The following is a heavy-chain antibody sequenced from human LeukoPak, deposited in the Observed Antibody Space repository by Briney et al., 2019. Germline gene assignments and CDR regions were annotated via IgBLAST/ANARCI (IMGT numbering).Heavy chain of an antibody. CDR3: AKDGGLWVSAHWGDS. D-gene: IGHD7-27*01. J-gene: IGHJ4*02. V-gene: IGHV3-23*01. CDR1: GFTFSSYT. CDR2: ITTSDGNT. Sequence: PTGGSLRLSCAASGFTFSSYTMSWVRQAPGKGLEWVSTITTSDGNTYYADSVKGRFTVSRDNSENTLFLQMNSLRAEDTAVYYCAKDGGLWVSAHWGDSWGRGTLVTVSS.